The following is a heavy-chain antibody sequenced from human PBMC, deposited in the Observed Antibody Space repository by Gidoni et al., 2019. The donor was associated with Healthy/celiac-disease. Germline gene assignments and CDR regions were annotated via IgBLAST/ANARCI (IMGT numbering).Heavy chain of an antibody. J-gene: IGHJ5*02. D-gene: IGHD6-13*01. Sequence: QVQLQESGPGLVKPSGTLSLPCAVSGGPISRGNWWRWVRQPPGKGREWIGEIYHSGSTNYNPSLKSRVTISVDKSKNQFSLKLSSVTAADTAVYYCARFRQAAGRGWFDPWGQGTLVTVSS. V-gene: IGHV4-4*02. CDR1: GGPISRGNW. CDR2: IYHSGST. CDR3: ARFRQAAGRGWFDP.